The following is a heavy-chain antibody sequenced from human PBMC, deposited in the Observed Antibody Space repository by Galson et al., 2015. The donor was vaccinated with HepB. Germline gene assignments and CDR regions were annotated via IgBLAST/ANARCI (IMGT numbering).Heavy chain of an antibody. D-gene: IGHD1-26*01. CDR2: ISSSSSYI. J-gene: IGHJ4*02. CDR3: ARGEWELGAIDY. CDR1: GFTFSSYS. V-gene: IGHV3-21*01. Sequence: SLRLSCAASGFTFSSYSMNWVRQAPGKGLEWVSSISSSSSYIYYADSVKGRFTISRDNAKNSLYLQMNSLRAEDTAVYYCARGEWELGAIDYWGQGTLVTVSS.